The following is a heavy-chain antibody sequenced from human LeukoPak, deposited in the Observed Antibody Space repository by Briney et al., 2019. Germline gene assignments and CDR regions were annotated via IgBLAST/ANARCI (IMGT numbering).Heavy chain of an antibody. D-gene: IGHD5-24*01. CDR2: IYHSGST. J-gene: IGHJ4*02. CDR1: GYSISSGYY. V-gene: IGHV4-38-2*01. CDR3: ARVGRRDGYTIDY. Sequence: PSETLSLTCAVSGYSISSGYYWGWIRQPPGKGLEWIGSIYHSGSTYYNPSRKSRVTISVDTSKNQFSLKLSSVAAADTAVYYCARVGRRDGYTIDYWGQGTLVTVSS.